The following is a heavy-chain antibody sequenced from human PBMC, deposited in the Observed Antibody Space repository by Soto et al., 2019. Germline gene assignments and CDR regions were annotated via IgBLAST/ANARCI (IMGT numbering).Heavy chain of an antibody. Sequence: QVQLQESGPGLVKPSQTLSLTCTVSGGSISSGDYYWSWIRQPPGKGLEWIGYIYYSGSTYYNPSLKRRVTIAVDPSKNQSSLKLSSVTAADTAVYYCASKPYYYGSGSYYNGWYWGQGTLVTVSS. V-gene: IGHV4-30-4*01. J-gene: IGHJ4*02. D-gene: IGHD3-10*01. CDR1: GGSISSGDYY. CDR2: IYYSGST. CDR3: ASKPYYYGSGSYYNGWY.